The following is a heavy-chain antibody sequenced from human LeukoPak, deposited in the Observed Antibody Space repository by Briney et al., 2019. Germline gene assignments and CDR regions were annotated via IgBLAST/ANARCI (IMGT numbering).Heavy chain of an antibody. D-gene: IGHD6-25*01. J-gene: IGHJ6*02. CDR1: GDSIGTYY. CDR2: IYPSGNT. V-gene: IGHV4-4*07. CDR3: ARSSGLDV. Sequence: SETLSLTCTVSGDSIGTYYWSWIRQPAGKGLEWIGRIYPSGNTNYNPSLKSRVTMSVDTSKNQFSFSLKLTSVTAADAAVYYCARSSGLDVWGQGTTVTVSS.